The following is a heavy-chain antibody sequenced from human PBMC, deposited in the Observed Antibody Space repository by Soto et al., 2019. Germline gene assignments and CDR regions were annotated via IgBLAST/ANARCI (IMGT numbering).Heavy chain of an antibody. V-gene: IGHV5-51*01. CDR3: ARGMTDYYVSRCYYHRDAFAL. J-gene: IGHJ3*01. Sequence: GESLKISCKGSGYSFTSYWIGWVRQMPGKGLEWLGIIYPGDSDTRYSPSFQGQVTISADKSISTAYLQWSSLRALDITMYYCARGMTDYYVSRCYYHRDAFALWGQGTM. CDR2: IYPGDSDT. CDR1: GYSFTSYW. D-gene: IGHD3-22*01.